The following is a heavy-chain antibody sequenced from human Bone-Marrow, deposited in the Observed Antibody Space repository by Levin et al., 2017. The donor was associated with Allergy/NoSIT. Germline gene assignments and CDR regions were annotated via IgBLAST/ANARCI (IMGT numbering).Heavy chain of an antibody. CDR2: INKDGTLT. D-gene: IGHD3-3*01. J-gene: IGHJ4*02. CDR3: ARDDDDPFDY. Sequence: ASVKVSCKVSGFIFRTFRMHWVRQVPGKGLMWVSQINKDGTLTTYADSVKGRFTISRDNAKNTLYLQMNSLRAEDTAIYYCARDDDDPFDYWGQGTLVTVSS. CDR1: GFIFRTFR. V-gene: IGHV3-74*03.